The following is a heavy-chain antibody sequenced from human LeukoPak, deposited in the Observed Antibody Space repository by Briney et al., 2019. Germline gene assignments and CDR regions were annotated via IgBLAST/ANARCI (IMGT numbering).Heavy chain of an antibody. CDR2: IVVGSSNT. Sequence: SVKVSCKASGFTFTSSAVQWVRQTRGQCLEWIGWIVVGSSNTNYAQKFQERVTITSDMSTSTAYMELSSLRSEDTAMYYCGASPKLTGIVPAAWGWGQGTLVTVSS. V-gene: IGHV1-58*01. CDR3: GASPKLTGIVPAAWG. D-gene: IGHD7-27*01. CDR1: GFTFTSSA. J-gene: IGHJ4*02.